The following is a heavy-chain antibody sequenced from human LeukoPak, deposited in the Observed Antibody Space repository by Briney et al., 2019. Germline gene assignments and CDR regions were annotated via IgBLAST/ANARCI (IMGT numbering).Heavy chain of an antibody. CDR2: IRSKANSYAT. Sequence: GGSLKLSCAASGFTFSGSAMHWVRQASGKGLEWVGRIRSKANSYATAYAASVKGRFTISRDDSKNTAYLQMNSLKTEDTAVYYCTSEYQLLSGSYPPAFDIWGQGTMVTVSS. CDR1: GFTFSGSA. J-gene: IGHJ3*02. CDR3: TSEYQLLSGSYPPAFDI. D-gene: IGHD1-26*01. V-gene: IGHV3-73*01.